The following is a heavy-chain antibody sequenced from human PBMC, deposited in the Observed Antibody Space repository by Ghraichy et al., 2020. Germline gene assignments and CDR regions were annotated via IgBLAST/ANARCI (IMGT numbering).Heavy chain of an antibody. CDR2: IYTSGST. CDR1: GGSISSGSYY. J-gene: IGHJ4*02. CDR3: ARDSVWIRYGSGSFEDQ. D-gene: IGHD3-10*01. Sequence: SETLSLTCTVSGGSISSGSYYWSWIRQPAGKGLEWIGRIYTSGSTNYNPSLKSRVTISVDTSKNQFSLKLSSVTAADTAVYYCARDSVWIRYGSGSFEDQWGQGTLVTVSS. V-gene: IGHV4-61*02.